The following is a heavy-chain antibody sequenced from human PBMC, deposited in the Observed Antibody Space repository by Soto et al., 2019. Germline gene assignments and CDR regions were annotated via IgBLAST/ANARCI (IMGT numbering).Heavy chain of an antibody. V-gene: IGHV3-53*02. CDR3: VRAWWSSSRWFDP. D-gene: IGHD6-6*01. CDR2: IYSGGTT. J-gene: IGHJ5*02. CDR1: GFTVSRNY. Sequence: EVQLVETGGGLIQPGGSLRLSCEVTGFTVSRNYMSWVRQAPGKGLEWVSVIYSGGTTYSADSVKGRFTISRDDSKNTLYLQMNSLRAEDTAVYYCVRAWWSSSRWFDPWGQGTLVTVSS.